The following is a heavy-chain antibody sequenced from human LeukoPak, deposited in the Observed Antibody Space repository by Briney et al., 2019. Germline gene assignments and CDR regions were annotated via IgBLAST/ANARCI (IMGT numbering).Heavy chain of an antibody. D-gene: IGHD6-19*01. J-gene: IGHJ4*02. CDR2: IKQDGSEE. V-gene: IGHV3-7*01. CDR1: GFTISSNW. Sequence: GGSLRLSCAASGFTISSNWMTWVRQAPGKGLEWVANIKQDGSEEYYVDSVKGRFTISRDNAKNSLYLQMNSLRAEDTAVYYCAREKAVAFDYLGQGTLVTVSS. CDR3: AREKAVAFDY.